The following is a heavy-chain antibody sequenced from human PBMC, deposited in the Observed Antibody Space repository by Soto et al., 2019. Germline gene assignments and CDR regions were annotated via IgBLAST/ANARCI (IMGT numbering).Heavy chain of an antibody. V-gene: IGHV3-21*01. D-gene: IGHD6-19*01. CDR1: GFTFSSYS. J-gene: IGHJ4*02. CDR3: ALLTSGWYGDFDF. Sequence: DVQLVESGGGLVKPGGSLTLSCAASGFTFSSYSLSWVRQAPGKGLEWVSSISSGHGDIYYADSVKGRFIGSRDNAKNLLLLQMHNLRVEDTAVYYCALLTSGWYGDFDFWGQGTLVTVSS. CDR2: ISSGHGDI.